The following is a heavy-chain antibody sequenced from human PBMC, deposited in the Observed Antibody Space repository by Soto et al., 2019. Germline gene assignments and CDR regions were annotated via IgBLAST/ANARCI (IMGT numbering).Heavy chain of an antibody. CDR2: IYDTGST. CDR3: ARDQYDFRSGSYYYAMEV. D-gene: IGHD3-3*01. J-gene: IGHJ6*02. V-gene: IGHV4-59*01. Sequence: SETLSLTCTVSGGPIRSYCWSWIRQPPGKGLEWIGYIYDTGSTNYNPSLKGRVTMSVDTSRDQVSLRLRSVTRADTAVYYCARDQYDFRSGSYYYAMEVWGQGTKVTVSS. CDR1: GGPIRSYC.